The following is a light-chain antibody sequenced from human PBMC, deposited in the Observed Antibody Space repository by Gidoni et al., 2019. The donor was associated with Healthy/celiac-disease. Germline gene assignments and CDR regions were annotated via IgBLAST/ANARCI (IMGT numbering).Light chain of an antibody. J-gene: IGKJ1*01. V-gene: IGKV1-39*01. CDR1: QSISSY. CDR2: AAS. Sequence: DIQMTQSPSSLSASVGDRVTITCRASQSISSYLNWYQQKPGKAPKLLIYAASSVQSWVPSRFSGSGSGTDFTLTISSLQPEDFATYYCQQSYSTPPTCGQGTKVEIK. CDR3: QQSYSTPPT.